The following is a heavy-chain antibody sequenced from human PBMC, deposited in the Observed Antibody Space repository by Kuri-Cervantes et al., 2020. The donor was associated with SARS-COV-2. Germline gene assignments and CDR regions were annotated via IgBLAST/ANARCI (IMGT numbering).Heavy chain of an antibody. J-gene: IGHJ5*02. V-gene: IGHV1-46*01. CDR1: GYTFTSYS. CDR3: AREEASPDASEIKFDP. D-gene: IGHD1-14*01. CDR2: LNPSGGST. Sequence: ASVKVSCKASGYTFTSYSMHWVRQAPGQGLEWVGILNPSGGSTTYAQKFQGRVSMTRDTSTSTVYMELRSLRSDDTAVYYCAREEASPDASEIKFDPWGQGTLVTVSS.